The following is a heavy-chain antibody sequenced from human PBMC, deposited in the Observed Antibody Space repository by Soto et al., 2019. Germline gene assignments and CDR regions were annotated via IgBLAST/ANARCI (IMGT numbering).Heavy chain of an antibody. D-gene: IGHD2-21*02. V-gene: IGHV4-59*01. Sequence: QVQLQESGPGLVKPSETLSLTCAVSGGSFSSYYWSWIRQPPGKGLEWIGYIYYTGITSYTPSLKTRVTMSVDTSKNQFSLTLSSVTAADTAVYYCARDRTASWFDPWGQGTLVTVSS. CDR1: GGSFSSYY. CDR2: IYYTGIT. CDR3: ARDRTASWFDP. J-gene: IGHJ5*02.